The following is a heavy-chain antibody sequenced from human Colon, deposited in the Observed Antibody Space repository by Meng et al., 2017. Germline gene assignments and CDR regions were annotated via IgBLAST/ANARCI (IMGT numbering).Heavy chain of an antibody. CDR2: IFHAGNT. Sequence: VELEEAGPGLVKPSGTLSLTCAVSGGSITNYNWWSWVRQPPGKGLEWIGEIFHAGNTNYNPSLKSRVTMSLDKSKSQFSLTLTSVTAADTAVYYCARDFHSTMTVFDSWGQGTLVTVSS. D-gene: IGHD3-22*01. V-gene: IGHV4-4*02. CDR3: ARDFHSTMTVFDS. J-gene: IGHJ4*02. CDR1: GGSITNYNW.